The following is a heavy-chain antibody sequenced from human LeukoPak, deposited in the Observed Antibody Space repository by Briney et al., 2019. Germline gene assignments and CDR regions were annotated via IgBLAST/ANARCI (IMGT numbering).Heavy chain of an antibody. CDR1: GFTFSSYW. V-gene: IGHV3-7*01. D-gene: IGHD3-10*02. J-gene: IGHJ6*04. CDR3: ARDRLLFGEPLYGMDV. CDR2: IKQDGSEK. Sequence: PGGSLRLSCAASGFTFSSYWMSWVRQAPGKGLEWVANIKQDGSEKYYVDSVKGRFTISRDNAKNSLYLQMNSLRAEDTAVYYCARDRLLFGEPLYGMDVWGKGTTVTVSS.